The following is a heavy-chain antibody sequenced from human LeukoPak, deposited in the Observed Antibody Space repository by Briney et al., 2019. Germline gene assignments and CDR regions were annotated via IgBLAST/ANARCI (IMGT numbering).Heavy chain of an antibody. D-gene: IGHD2-2*01. CDR2: INPSGGST. CDR3: AREGQVVPAAMPSDCGMDV. CDR1: GYTFTSYY. J-gene: IGHJ6*02. V-gene: IGHV1-46*01. Sequence: ASVTVSCTASGYTFTSYYMHWVRQAPGQGLEWMGIINPSGGSTSYAQKFQGRVTMTRDTSTSTVYMELSSLRSEDTAVYYCAREGQVVPAAMPSDCGMDVWGQGTTVTVSS.